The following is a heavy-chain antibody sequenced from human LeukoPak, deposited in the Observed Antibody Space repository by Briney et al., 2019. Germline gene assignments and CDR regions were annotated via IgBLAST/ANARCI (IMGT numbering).Heavy chain of an antibody. CDR3: ARGGSLTDSSGYYYGY. CDR1: GGSIRSSYYY. CDR2: IYDSGST. V-gene: IGHV4-39*07. J-gene: IGHJ4*02. D-gene: IGHD3-22*01. Sequence: SETLSLTCTVSGGSIRSSYYYWGWIRQPPGKGLEWIGSIYDSGSTYYNPSLKSRVTISVDTSKNQFSLKLSSVTAADTAVYYCARGGSLTDSSGYYYGYWGQGTLVTVSS.